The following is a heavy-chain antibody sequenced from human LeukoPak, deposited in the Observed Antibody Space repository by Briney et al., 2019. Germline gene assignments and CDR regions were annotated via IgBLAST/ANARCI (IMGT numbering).Heavy chain of an antibody. J-gene: IGHJ4*02. V-gene: IGHV1-18*04. CDR3: ARACILTGYCTFDY. CDR2: ISAYNGNT. D-gene: IGHD3-9*01. Sequence: ASVNVSCKASGYTFTNYGISWVRQAPGQGLEGMGWISAYNGNTNYAQKLQGRVTITTDTSTSTAYMELRSLRSDDTAVYYCARACILTGYCTFDYWGQGTLVTVSS. CDR1: GYTFTNYG.